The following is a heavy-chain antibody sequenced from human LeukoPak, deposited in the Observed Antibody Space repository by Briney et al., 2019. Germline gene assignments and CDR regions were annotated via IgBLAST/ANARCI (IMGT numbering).Heavy chain of an antibody. CDR1: GFTFSSYS. D-gene: IGHD3-10*01. V-gene: IGHV3-74*01. CDR2: INSEGSGT. CDR3: AGDSGYGYFDL. Sequence: AGSLSLYCAASGFTFSSYSMNWVRQAPGKGLVWVSRINSEGSGTTYADSVKGRFTISRDNAKNTLYLQMNSLRAEDTSVYYCAGDSGYGYFDLWGRGTLVTVSS. J-gene: IGHJ2*01.